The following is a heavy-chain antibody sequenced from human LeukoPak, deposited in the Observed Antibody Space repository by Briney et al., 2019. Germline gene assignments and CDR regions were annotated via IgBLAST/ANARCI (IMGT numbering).Heavy chain of an antibody. V-gene: IGHV3-7*01. D-gene: IGHD3-22*01. Sequence: GGSLRLSCAASGFTFSNFWMTWVRQAPGKGLEWVANIKQDGSEKYYVDSVKGRFTISRDNAKNSLYLQMNSLRAEDTAVYYCARDLAYYDSSGYGTFDIWGQGTMVTVSS. J-gene: IGHJ3*02. CDR3: ARDLAYYDSSGYGTFDI. CDR1: GFTFSNFW. CDR2: IKQDGSEK.